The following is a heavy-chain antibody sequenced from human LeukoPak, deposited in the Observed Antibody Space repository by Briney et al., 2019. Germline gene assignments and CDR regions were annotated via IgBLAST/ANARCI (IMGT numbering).Heavy chain of an antibody. Sequence: ASVKVSCKTSGYTFSSYGITWVRQAPGQGLEGMGWISAYNGGTKYEQKLQGRVTMTTDTSTNTAYLELTSLSSDYTAMYDCARDFHYYGSGSLWDYWGQGTLVTVSS. V-gene: IGHV1-18*01. CDR3: ARDFHYYGSGSLWDY. CDR2: ISAYNGGT. D-gene: IGHD3-10*01. J-gene: IGHJ4*02. CDR1: GYTFSSYG.